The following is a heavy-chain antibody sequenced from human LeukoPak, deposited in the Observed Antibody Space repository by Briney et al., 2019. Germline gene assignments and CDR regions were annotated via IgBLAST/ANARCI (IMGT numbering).Heavy chain of an antibody. V-gene: IGHV1-46*01. J-gene: IGHJ5*02. CDR2: INPSGAST. D-gene: IGHD2-15*01. CDR1: GYTFTSYY. CDR3: ARGYCSGGTCYLVENWLDP. Sequence: ASVKVSCKASGYTFTSYYMHWVRQAPGQGLEWMGIINPSGASTSYAQKFQGRVTMTRDTSTSTVYMELSRLRSDDTAVYYCARGYCSGGTCYLVENWLDPWGQGTLVTVSS.